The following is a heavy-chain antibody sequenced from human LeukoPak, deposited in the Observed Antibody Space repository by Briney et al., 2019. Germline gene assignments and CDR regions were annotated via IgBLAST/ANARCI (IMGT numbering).Heavy chain of an antibody. J-gene: IGHJ3*02. CDR3: AREMLGAIGFDI. D-gene: IGHD1-26*01. CDR1: GGSISSSSYY. V-gene: IGHV4-39*07. CDR2: IYHSGST. Sequence: SETLSLTCTVSGGSISSSSYYWGWIRQPLGKGLECIGSIYHSGSTYYNPSLKSRVTISLDTSKNQFSLKLSSVTAADTAMYYCAREMLGAIGFDIWGQGTMVTVSS.